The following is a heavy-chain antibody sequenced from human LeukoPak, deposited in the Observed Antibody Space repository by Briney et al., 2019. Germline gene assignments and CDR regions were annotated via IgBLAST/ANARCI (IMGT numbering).Heavy chain of an antibody. V-gene: IGHV3-11*04. CDR1: GFTFSDYY. CDR2: ISSSSSTI. Sequence: GGSLRLSCAASGFTFSDYYMSWIRQAPGKGLEWVSYISSSSSTIYYADSVKGRFTISRDNAKNSLYLQMNSLRAEDTAVYYCARDQGVYYDSSGEYYFDYWGQGTLVTVSS. J-gene: IGHJ4*02. D-gene: IGHD3-22*01. CDR3: ARDQGVYYDSSGEYYFDY.